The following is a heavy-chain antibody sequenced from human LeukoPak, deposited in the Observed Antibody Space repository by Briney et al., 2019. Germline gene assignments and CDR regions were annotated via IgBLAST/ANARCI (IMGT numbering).Heavy chain of an antibody. Sequence: ASVKVSCKASGYTFTSYYMHWVRQAPGQGLEWMGIINPSGGSKSYAQKFQGRVTMTRDTSTSTVYMELSSLRSEDTAVYYCARDRGSGWLDYWGQGTLVTVSS. V-gene: IGHV1-46*01. D-gene: IGHD6-19*01. CDR3: ARDRGSGWLDY. J-gene: IGHJ4*02. CDR2: INPSGGSK. CDR1: GYTFTSYY.